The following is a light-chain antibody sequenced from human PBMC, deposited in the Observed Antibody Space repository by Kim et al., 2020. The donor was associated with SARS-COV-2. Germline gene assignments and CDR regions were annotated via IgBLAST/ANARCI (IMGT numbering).Light chain of an antibody. CDR3: MQALQTPYT. CDR1: QSLLHSNGYNY. J-gene: IGKJ2*01. V-gene: IGKV2-28*01. Sequence: EPASISCRSSQSLLHSNGYNYLDWYLQKPAQSPQLLIYLGSTRASGVPDRFSGSGSGTDFTLKISRVEAEDVGVYYCMQALQTPYTFGQGTKLEIK. CDR2: LGS.